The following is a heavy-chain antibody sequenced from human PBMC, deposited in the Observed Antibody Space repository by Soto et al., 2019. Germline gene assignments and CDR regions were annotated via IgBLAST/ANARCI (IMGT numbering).Heavy chain of an antibody. Sequence: GGSLRLSCAASGFTFNNAWINWVRQAPGKGLEWVGRIKSKTDGGTPDYAAPVKGRFAISRDDSKNMVYLQMNSLKTEDTGIYYCARDPRGFILLVHFDYWGQGTLVTVSS. J-gene: IGHJ4*02. CDR2: IKSKTDGGTP. D-gene: IGHD3-22*01. V-gene: IGHV3-15*07. CDR1: GFTFNNAW. CDR3: ARDPRGFILLVHFDY.